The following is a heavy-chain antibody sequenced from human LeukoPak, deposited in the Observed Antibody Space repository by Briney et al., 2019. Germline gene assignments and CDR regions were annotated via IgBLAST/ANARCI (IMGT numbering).Heavy chain of an antibody. Sequence: GGSLRLSCAASGFTFSSYSMNWVRQAPGKGLEWVSSISSSSSYIYYADSVKGRFTISRDNAKNSLYLQMNSLRAEDTAVYYCARVLKENHIVVVPAAFDYWGQGTLVTVSS. CDR1: GFTFSSYS. CDR2: ISSSSSYI. CDR3: ARVLKENHIVVVPAAFDY. J-gene: IGHJ4*02. D-gene: IGHD2-2*01. V-gene: IGHV3-21*01.